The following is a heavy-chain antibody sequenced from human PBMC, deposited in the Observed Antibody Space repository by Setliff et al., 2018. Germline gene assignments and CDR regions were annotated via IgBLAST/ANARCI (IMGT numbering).Heavy chain of an antibody. Sequence: SVKVSCKASGDSFSNYAISWVRLAPGQGLEWMGGIIPIFGTTTYAQKFLGRVTITTDESSSTGYMELSSLRSEDTAVYFCARESVVVVTTTNYYYYIDVWGEGTTVTVSS. V-gene: IGHV1-69*05. J-gene: IGHJ6*03. CDR1: GDSFSNYA. CDR3: ARESVVVVTTTNYYYYIDV. CDR2: IIPIFGTT. D-gene: IGHD2-21*02.